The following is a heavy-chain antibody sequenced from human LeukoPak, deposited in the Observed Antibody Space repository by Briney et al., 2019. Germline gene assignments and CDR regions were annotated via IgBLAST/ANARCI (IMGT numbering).Heavy chain of an antibody. D-gene: IGHD3-22*01. CDR3: ARASSEITMIVVVDWFDP. CDR2: INHSGST. J-gene: IGHJ5*02. Sequence: SETLSLTCAVYGGSFSGYYWGWIRQPPGKGLEWIGEINHSGSTNYNPSLKSRVTISVDTSKNQFSLKLSSVTAADTAVYYCARASSEITMIVVVDWFDPWGQGTLVTVSS. V-gene: IGHV4-34*01. CDR1: GGSFSGYY.